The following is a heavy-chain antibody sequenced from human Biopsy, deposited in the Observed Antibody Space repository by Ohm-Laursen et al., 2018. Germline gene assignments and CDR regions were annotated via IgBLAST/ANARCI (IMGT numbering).Heavy chain of an antibody. V-gene: IGHV3-21*01. D-gene: IGHD2-8*01. Sequence: GSLRLSCTASTFTFSSDSVNWVRQAPGKGLEWVSYINSDASYIYYGVSVRGRFTISRDNAKNSVYLQMNSLRVEDTAVYYCVRDDGFYARTSGMDVWGQGTTVTVSS. CDR3: VRDDGFYARTSGMDV. CDR2: INSDASYI. CDR1: TFTFSSDS. J-gene: IGHJ6*02.